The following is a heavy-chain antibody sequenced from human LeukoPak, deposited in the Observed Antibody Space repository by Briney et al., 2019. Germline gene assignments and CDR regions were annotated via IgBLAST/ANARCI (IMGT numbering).Heavy chain of an antibody. Sequence: SETLSLTCTLSGGSITTYYWSWIRQPPGKGLEWIGYIHYRGTTNYNPSLKSRVTISVDTSKNQFSLNMRSVTASDTAVYYCARLNYYFYGTDVWGQGTSVPSP. CDR1: GGSITTYY. CDR2: IHYRGTT. J-gene: IGHJ6*02. CDR3: ARLNYYFYGTDV. V-gene: IGHV4-59*08.